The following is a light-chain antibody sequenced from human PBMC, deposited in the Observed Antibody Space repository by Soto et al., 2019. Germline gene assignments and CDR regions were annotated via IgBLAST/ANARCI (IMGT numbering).Light chain of an antibody. V-gene: IGKV3-20*01. CDR1: QSISSTH. J-gene: IGKJ2*01. CDR2: GAS. Sequence: ETVLTQSPGTLSLSPGERATLSCRASQSISSTHLAWYQQKSGQAPRLLIYGASSRATGIPDRFRGSGSGTDFTLTITRLEPEDFAVYYCHQYGTSDMDTFGQGTKLEIK. CDR3: HQYGTSDMDT.